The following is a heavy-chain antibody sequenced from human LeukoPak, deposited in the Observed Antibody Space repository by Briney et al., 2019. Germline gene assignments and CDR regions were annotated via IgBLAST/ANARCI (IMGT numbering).Heavy chain of an antibody. CDR3: GHRPDGSSINY. CDR1: GLSLSTGGVG. J-gene: IGHJ4*02. CDR2: IYWNDDK. V-gene: IGHV2-5*01. D-gene: IGHD6-6*01. Sequence: SGPTLVNPTQTLTLTCTFSGLSLSTGGVGVGGIRQPPGKALEWLALIYWNDDKRYSPSLRSRLTITKDTSKNQVVLTMTNMDSVDTGTYFCGHRPDGSSINYWGQGTLVTVSS.